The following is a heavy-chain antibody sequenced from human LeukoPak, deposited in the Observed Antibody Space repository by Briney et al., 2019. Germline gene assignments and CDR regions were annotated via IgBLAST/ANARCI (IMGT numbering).Heavy chain of an antibody. CDR3: ARDGGNCTNGVSQTYFDY. D-gene: IGHD2-8*01. J-gene: IGHJ4*02. V-gene: IGHV1-2*02. Sequence: VASVKVSCKASGYTFTGYYMHWVRQAPGQGLEWMGWINPNSGGTNYAQKFQGRVTMTRDTSISTAYMELSRLRSDDTAVYYCARDGGNCTNGVSQTYFDYWGQGTLVTVSS. CDR2: INPNSGGT. CDR1: GYTFTGYY.